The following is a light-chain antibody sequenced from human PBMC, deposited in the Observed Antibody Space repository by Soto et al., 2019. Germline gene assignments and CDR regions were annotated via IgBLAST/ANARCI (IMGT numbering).Light chain of an antibody. V-gene: IGLV2-14*01. J-gene: IGLJ3*02. CDR3: NSYTSSYSWV. CDR1: SSDVGSYNY. Sequence: QSALTQPASVSGSPGQSITISCTGTSSDVGSYNYVSWYQQHPGKAPKLLIYEVSNRPSGVSNRFSGSKSGNPASLTISGLQAEDEADYYCNSYTSSYSWVFGGGTQLTVL. CDR2: EVS.